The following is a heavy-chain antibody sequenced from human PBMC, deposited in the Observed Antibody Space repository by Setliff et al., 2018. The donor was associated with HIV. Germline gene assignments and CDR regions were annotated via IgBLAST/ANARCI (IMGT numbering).Heavy chain of an antibody. V-gene: IGHV1-24*01. D-gene: IGHD3-9*01. J-gene: IGHJ3*02. CDR2: FDPEDDET. CDR1: GYTFTSYD. CDR3: ATSGFYDILTGPTPGAFDI. Sequence: ASVKVSCKASGYTFTSYDINWVRRAPGEGLEWVGGFDPEDDETVYAEKFQGRVTMTEDTSTDTAYMALSSLGSEDTAMYYCATSGFYDILTGPTPGAFDIWGQGTLVTVSS.